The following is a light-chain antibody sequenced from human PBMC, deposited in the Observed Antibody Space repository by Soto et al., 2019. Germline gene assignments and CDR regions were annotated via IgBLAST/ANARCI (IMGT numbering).Light chain of an antibody. CDR2: NNN. CDR1: NSNIGINY. CDR3: AAWHDTPSHYA. J-gene: IGLJ1*01. V-gene: IGLV1-47*02. Sequence: QSALTQPPSASGTPGQRVVISCSGSNSNIGINYVYWYRQLPGTAPNLLIYNNNERPSGVSDRFSGSKSGTSASLAIAGLRSEDEAEYYCAAWHDTPSHYAFGTGTKVTVL.